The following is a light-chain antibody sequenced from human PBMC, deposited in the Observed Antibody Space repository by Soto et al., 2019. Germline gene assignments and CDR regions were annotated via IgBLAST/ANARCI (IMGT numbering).Light chain of an antibody. V-gene: IGLV3-9*01. J-gene: IGLJ3*02. CDR3: HMWDSSTVV. CDR1: NIGSKN. Sequence: SYELTQPLSVSVALGQTARVTCGGNNIGSKNVHWYQQKPGQTPVLLIYRDTYRPSGIPERFSGSNSGNTATLTISRAQGGDEADYYCHMWDSSTVVFGAGTKVTVL. CDR2: RDT.